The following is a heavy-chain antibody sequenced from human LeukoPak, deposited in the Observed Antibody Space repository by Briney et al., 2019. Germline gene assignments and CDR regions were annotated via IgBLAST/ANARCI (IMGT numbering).Heavy chain of an antibody. CDR3: ARRSGSYFSGYYYYGMDV. V-gene: IGHV4-59*01. CDR2: IYYSGST. Sequence: SETLSLTCTASGGSISSYYWSWIRQPPGKGLEWIGYIYYSGSTNYNPSLKSRVTISVDTSKNQFSLKLSSVTAADTAVYYCARRSGSYFSGYYYYGMDVWGQGTTVTVSS. CDR1: GGSISSYY. J-gene: IGHJ6*02. D-gene: IGHD1-26*01.